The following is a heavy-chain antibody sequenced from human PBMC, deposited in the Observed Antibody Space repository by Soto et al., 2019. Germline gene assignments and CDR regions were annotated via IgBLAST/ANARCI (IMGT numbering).Heavy chain of an antibody. Sequence: GASVMVSCKASGYTFTSYGISWVRQAPGQGLEWMGWISAYNGNTNYAQKLQGRVTMTTDTSTSTAYMELRSLRSDDTAVYYCARDTGTYYYDSSGQEAFDICGQGTMVTVSS. CDR3: ARDTGTYYYDSSGQEAFDI. CDR1: GYTFTSYG. CDR2: ISAYNGNT. D-gene: IGHD3-22*01. V-gene: IGHV1-18*01. J-gene: IGHJ3*02.